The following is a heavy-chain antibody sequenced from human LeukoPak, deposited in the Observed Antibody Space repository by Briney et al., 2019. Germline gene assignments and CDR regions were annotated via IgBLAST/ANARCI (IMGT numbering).Heavy chain of an antibody. V-gene: IGHV4-34*01. D-gene: IGHD5-18*01. J-gene: IGHJ6*02. CDR2: SNHFGST. CDR1: GETFSGYF. Sequence: SETLSLTCPVSGETFSGYFWTWIRQPPGKGLEWIGESNHFGSTNYNPSLKSRATISVETSKKQFSLNVRSVTDADTAVYFCVRGRLQLWSFPLPYNHYAIDVWGQGTTVTVSS. CDR3: VRGRLQLWSFPLPYNHYAIDV.